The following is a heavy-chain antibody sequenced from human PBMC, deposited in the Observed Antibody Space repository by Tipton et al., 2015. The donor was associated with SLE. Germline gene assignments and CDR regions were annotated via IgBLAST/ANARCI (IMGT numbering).Heavy chain of an antibody. CDR3: ARTNLQGTLVDWYFDL. Sequence: TLSLTCTVSGYSIRSGYFLAWVRQPPGKGLEWIGTLYQDGSTYYNPSPRNRVTRSLHTSQNQFSLKLSSVTAADTAVYYCARTNLQGTLVDWYFDLWGRGTLVTVSS. V-gene: IGHV4-38-2*02. D-gene: IGHD1-14*01. CDR1: GYSIRSGYF. J-gene: IGHJ2*01. CDR2: LYQDGST.